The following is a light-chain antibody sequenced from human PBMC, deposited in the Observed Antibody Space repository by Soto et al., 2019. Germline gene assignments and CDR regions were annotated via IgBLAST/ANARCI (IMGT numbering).Light chain of an antibody. CDR1: QSISSY. CDR3: QQSYRTPYT. V-gene: IGKV1-39*01. Sequence: DIQMTQSPSSLSASVGDRVTITCRASQSISSYLNWYQQKPGKAPKLLIYAASSLQSGVPSRFSGSVSGTDFTLTISSLQPEDFATYYCQQSYRTPYTFGQVTKLESK. CDR2: AAS. J-gene: IGKJ2*01.